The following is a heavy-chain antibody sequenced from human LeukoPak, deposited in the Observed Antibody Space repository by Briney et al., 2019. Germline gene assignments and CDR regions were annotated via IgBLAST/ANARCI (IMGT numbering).Heavy chain of an antibody. CDR1: GYTFSGYF. CDR3: ARGDGDGYY. Sequence: EASVKVSCRASGYTFSGYFMHWVRQAPGQGLEWMGWIYPNSGGTKYAQKFQGRVTMTRDTSISTIYMELSSLRSDDTAVYYCARGDGDGYYWGQGTLVTVSS. CDR2: IYPNSGGT. V-gene: IGHV1-2*02. D-gene: IGHD4-17*01. J-gene: IGHJ4*02.